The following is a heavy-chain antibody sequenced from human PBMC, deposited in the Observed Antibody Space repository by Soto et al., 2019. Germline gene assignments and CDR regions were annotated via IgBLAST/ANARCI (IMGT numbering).Heavy chain of an antibody. CDR1: GFSLSTSGVG. Sequence: QITLKESGPTLVKPTQTLTLTCTFSGFSLSTSGVGVGWIRQPPGKALEWLALIYWDDDKRYSSSLNSRLTNTKDTSKNEMVLTMTIMDLVDTATYYCAHSRPARPLDYWGQGTLVTVSS. J-gene: IGHJ4*02. D-gene: IGHD6-6*01. CDR2: IYWDDDK. V-gene: IGHV2-5*02. CDR3: AHSRPARPLDY.